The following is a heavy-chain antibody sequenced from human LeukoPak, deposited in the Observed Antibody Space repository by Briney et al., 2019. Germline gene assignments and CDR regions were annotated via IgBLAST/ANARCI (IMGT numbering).Heavy chain of an antibody. Sequence: SETLSLTCTVSGGSISSSSYYWGWIRQPPGKGLEWIGSIYYSGSTYYNPSLKSRVTISVDTSKNQFSLKLSSVTAADTAVYYCAIFSFYYYGMDVWGRGTTVTVSS. J-gene: IGHJ6*02. CDR1: GGSISSSSYY. V-gene: IGHV4-39*01. CDR3: AIFSFYYYGMDV. CDR2: IYYSGST. D-gene: IGHD3-3*01.